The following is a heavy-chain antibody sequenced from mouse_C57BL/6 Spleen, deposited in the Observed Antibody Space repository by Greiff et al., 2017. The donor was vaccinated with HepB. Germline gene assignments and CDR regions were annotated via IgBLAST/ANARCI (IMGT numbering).Heavy chain of an antibody. V-gene: IGHV1-80*01. D-gene: IGHD2-2*01. Sequence: QVHVKQSGAELVKPGASVKISCKASGYAFSSYWMNWVKQRPGKGLEWIGQIYPGDGDTNYNGKFKGKATLTADKSSSTAYMQLSSLTSEDSAVYFCARKGYDWGLAYWGQGTLVTVSA. J-gene: IGHJ3*01. CDR3: ARKGYDWGLAY. CDR2: IYPGDGDT. CDR1: GYAFSSYW.